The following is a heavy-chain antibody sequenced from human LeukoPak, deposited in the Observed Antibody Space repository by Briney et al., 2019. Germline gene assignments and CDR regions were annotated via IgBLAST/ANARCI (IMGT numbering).Heavy chain of an antibody. CDR2: ISAYNGNT. CDR3: ASGGDWLFQNRFDP. J-gene: IGHJ5*02. Sequence: GASVKVSCKASGYTFTSYGISWVRQAPGQGLEWMGRISAYNGNTNYAQKLQGRVTMNTDTSTSTAYMELRSLRSDDTAVYYCASGGDWLFQNRFDPWGQGTLVTVSS. CDR1: GYTFTSYG. D-gene: IGHD3-9*01. V-gene: IGHV1-18*04.